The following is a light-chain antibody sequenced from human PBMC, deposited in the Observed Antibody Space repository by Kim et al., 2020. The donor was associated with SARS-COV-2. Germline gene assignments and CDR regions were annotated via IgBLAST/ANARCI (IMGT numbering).Light chain of an antibody. J-gene: IGKJ3*01. Sequence: DIQMTQSPSSLSASVGDRVTITCQADQDIGKYLNWYRQKPGKAPSLLIYDASNLKAGVPSKFSGSGSGTYFTLTISSVQPEDVGTYFCQQYNNIPITFGPGTKVDIK. CDR1: QDIGKY. CDR2: DAS. CDR3: QQYNNIPIT. V-gene: IGKV1-33*01.